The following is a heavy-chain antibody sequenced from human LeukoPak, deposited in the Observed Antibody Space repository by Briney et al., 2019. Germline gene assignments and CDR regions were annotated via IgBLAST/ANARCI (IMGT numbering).Heavy chain of an antibody. Sequence: SETLSLTCAVYGGSFSGYYWSWIRQPPGMGLEWIGEINHSGSTNYNPSLKSRVTISVDTSKNQFSLKLSSVTAADTAVYYCARARRHLLNWFDPWGQGTLVTVSS. D-gene: IGHD6-6*01. J-gene: IGHJ5*02. CDR1: GGSFSGYY. CDR2: INHSGST. CDR3: ARARRHLLNWFDP. V-gene: IGHV4-34*01.